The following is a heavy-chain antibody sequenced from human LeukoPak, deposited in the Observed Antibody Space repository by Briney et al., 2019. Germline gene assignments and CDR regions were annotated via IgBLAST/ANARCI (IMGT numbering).Heavy chain of an antibody. CDR2: IRSKAYSGTT. CDR1: GFTFGDYA. Sequence: PGGSLRLSCTASGFTFGDYAMSWVRQAPGKGLEWVGFIRSKAYSGTTEYAASVKGRFTISRDDSKSIAYLQMNSLKTEDTAVYYCTRAEGDFWSGYYSFDYWGQGTLVTVSS. CDR3: TRAEGDFWSGYYSFDY. V-gene: IGHV3-49*04. D-gene: IGHD3-3*01. J-gene: IGHJ4*02.